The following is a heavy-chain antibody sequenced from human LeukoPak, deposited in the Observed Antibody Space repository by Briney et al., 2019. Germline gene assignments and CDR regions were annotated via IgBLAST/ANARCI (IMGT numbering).Heavy chain of an antibody. CDR2: IDNDGSDS. Sequence: GGSLRLSCAASEFTFTNYWMHWVRQAPGEGLVWVSRIDNDGSDSIYADSVKGRFTISRDNAKNTVYLQMHGLRADDTAVPYRPRGGYHHGFDIWGQGTMVTVSS. J-gene: IGHJ3*02. CDR1: EFTFTNYW. V-gene: IGHV3-74*01. CDR3: PRGGYHHGFDI. D-gene: IGHD1-14*01.